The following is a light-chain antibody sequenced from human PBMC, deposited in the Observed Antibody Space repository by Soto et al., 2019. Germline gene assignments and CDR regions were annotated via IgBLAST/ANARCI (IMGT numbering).Light chain of an antibody. CDR2: EGS. CDR1: SSDVGSYNL. CDR3: SSYARNRDVV. Sequence: QSALTQPASVSGSPGQSITISCTGTSSDVGSYNLVSWYQQHPGKAPKLMIYEGSKRPSGVSNRFSGSKSCNTASLTISGLQAEDEADYYCSSYARNRDVVFGGGTKLTVL. V-gene: IGLV2-23*01. J-gene: IGLJ2*01.